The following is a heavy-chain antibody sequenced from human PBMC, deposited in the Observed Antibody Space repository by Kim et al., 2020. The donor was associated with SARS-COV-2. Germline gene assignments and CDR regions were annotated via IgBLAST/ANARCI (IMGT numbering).Heavy chain of an antibody. J-gene: IGHJ4*02. CDR1: GFTFSDYW. CDR3: ASSTGRTIY. Sequence: GGSLRLSCAASGFTFSDYWVRWVRQGPGGGLVCVLCIHPDGSKTNYADSVKGRFTISRDNAKNTVYLQMNSLRVEDSAMYYCASSTGRTIYWGQGTLVTVSS. D-gene: IGHD1-1*01. V-gene: IGHV3-74*01. CDR2: IHPDGSKT.